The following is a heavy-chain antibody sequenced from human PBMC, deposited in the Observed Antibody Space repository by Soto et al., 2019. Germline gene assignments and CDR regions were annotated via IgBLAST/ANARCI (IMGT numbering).Heavy chain of an antibody. CDR2: ISANGGQT. CDR3: SRRSHCGGDCTSVY. CDR1: GYTCTTHG. J-gene: IGHJ4*02. Sequence: SSVRFSCSGFGYTCTTHGINWMRQAPGQGLEWMGWISANGGQTNYAQKHQDRVTMTKDTSTSTAYMELKSLGSDDTAVYYCSRRSHCGGDCTSVYSGQGTLVTVSS. D-gene: IGHD2-21*01. V-gene: IGHV1-18*01.